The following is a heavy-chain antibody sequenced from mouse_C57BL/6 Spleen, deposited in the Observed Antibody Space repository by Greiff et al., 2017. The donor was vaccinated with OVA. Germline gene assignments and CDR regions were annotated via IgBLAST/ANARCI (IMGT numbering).Heavy chain of an antibody. V-gene: IGHV1-82*01. Sequence: QVQLQQSGPELVKPGASVKISCKASGYAFSSSWMNWVKQRPGKGLEWIGRIYPGDGDTNYNGKFKGKATLTADKSSSTAYMQLSSLTSEDSSVYFCARSDYYGSSPFDYWGQGTTLTVSS. D-gene: IGHD1-1*01. CDR3: ARSDYYGSSPFDY. CDR2: IYPGDGDT. J-gene: IGHJ2*01. CDR1: GYAFSSSW.